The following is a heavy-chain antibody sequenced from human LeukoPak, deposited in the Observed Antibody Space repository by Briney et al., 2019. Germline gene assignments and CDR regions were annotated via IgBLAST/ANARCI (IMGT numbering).Heavy chain of an antibody. Sequence: SETLSLTCTVSGGSISSGDYYWSWIRQPPGKGLEWIGYIYYSGSTYYNPSLKSRVTISVDTSKNQFSLKLSSVTAADTAVYYCARVDIVVARGIDHWGQGTLVTVSS. CDR1: GGSISSGDYY. CDR2: IYYSGST. D-gene: IGHD2-2*01. CDR3: ARVDIVVARGIDH. V-gene: IGHV4-30-4*01. J-gene: IGHJ4*02.